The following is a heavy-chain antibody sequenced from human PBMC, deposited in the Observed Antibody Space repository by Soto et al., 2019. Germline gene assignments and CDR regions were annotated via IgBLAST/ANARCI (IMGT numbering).Heavy chain of an antibody. J-gene: IGHJ4*02. V-gene: IGHV2-5*02. CDR3: AHRVLRTVFGLVTTTAIYFDF. CDR1: GFSLTTSGVG. CDR2: MYLDDDK. Sequence: QITLNESGPTVVRPTETLTLTCRFSGFSLTTSGVGVGWIRQSPGKAPQWLALMYLDDDKRYSASLKSRLTHTKDTSTNQVVLTVSDLDPTDTATYYCAHRVLRTVFGLVTTTAIYFDFWGQGTPVAVSS. D-gene: IGHD3-3*01.